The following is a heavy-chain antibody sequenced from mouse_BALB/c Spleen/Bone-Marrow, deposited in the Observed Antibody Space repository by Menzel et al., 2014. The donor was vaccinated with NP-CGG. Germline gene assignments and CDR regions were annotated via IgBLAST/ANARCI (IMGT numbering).Heavy chain of an antibody. CDR2: INVNGDTT. V-gene: IGHV5-6-3*01. J-gene: IGHJ3*01. Sequence: EVKLVESGGGLVQPGGSLKLSCAASGFTFSNYGMSWVRQTPDKRLEMIATINVNGDTTYHPDSVKGRFTISRDNVKNTLYLQMSSMKSEDPAMYFWARGEDYSSWLAYRGRRTLVTVSA. CDR3: ARGEDYSSWLAY. CDR1: GFTFSNYG. D-gene: IGHD1-1*01.